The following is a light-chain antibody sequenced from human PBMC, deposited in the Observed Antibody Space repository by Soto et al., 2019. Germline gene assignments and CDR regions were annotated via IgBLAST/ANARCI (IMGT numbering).Light chain of an antibody. CDR2: DVS. J-gene: IGLJ1*01. CDR1: SSDVGGYNY. CDR3: CSHAGSYIYV. V-gene: IGLV2-11*01. Sequence: QSALTQPRSVSGSPGQSVTISCTGTSSDVGGYNYVSWYQQHPGKAPKLMIYDVSKRPSGVPDRFSGFKSGNTAPLTISGLQAEDEADYSCCSHAGSYIYVFGTGTKVTVL.